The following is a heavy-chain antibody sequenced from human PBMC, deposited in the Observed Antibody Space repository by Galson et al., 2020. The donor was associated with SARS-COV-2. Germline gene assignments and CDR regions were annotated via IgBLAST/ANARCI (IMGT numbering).Heavy chain of an antibody. CDR2: INPNSGGT. CDR3: ARMGPLGGYSYGSLAY. D-gene: IGHD5-18*01. CDR1: GYTFTGYY. V-gene: IGHV1-2*02. Sequence: ASVKVSCKASGYTFTGYYMHWVRQAPGQGLEWMGWINPNSGGTNYAQKFQGRVTMTRDTSISTAYMELSRLRSDDTAVYYCARMGPLGGYSYGSLAYWGQGTLVTVSS. J-gene: IGHJ4*02.